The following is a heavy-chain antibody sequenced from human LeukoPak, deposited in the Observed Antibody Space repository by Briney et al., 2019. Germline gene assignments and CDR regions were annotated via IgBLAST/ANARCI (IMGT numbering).Heavy chain of an antibody. Sequence: ASVKVSCKASGYSFGSYYMHWVRQAPGQGLEWMGIINPSGGSTSYAQKFQGRVTMTRDTSTSTVYMELSSLRSEDTAVYYCARDYASSGWYSDWGQGTLVNVSS. J-gene: IGHJ4*02. V-gene: IGHV1-46*01. D-gene: IGHD6-19*01. CDR2: INPSGGST. CDR1: GYSFGSYY. CDR3: ARDYASSGWYSD.